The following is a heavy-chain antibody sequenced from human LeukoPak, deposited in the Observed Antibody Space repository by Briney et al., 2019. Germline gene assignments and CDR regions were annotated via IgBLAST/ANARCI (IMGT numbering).Heavy chain of an antibody. V-gene: IGHV1-2*02. CDR3: AGPGIAAAGTGAFDI. J-gene: IGHJ3*02. CDR1: GYTFTGYY. D-gene: IGHD6-13*01. CDR2: INPNSGGT. Sequence: ASVKVSCKASGYTFTGYYMHWVRQAPGQGLEWMGWINPNSGGTNYAQKFQGRVTMTRDTSISTAYMELSRLRSDDTAVYYCAGPGIAAAGTGAFDIWGQGTMVTVSS.